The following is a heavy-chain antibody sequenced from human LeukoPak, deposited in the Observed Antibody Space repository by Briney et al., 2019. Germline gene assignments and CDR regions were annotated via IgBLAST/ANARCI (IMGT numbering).Heavy chain of an antibody. CDR2: ISGGGGTT. D-gene: IGHD2-15*01. CDR1: GFTFRSSA. Sequence: GGSLRLSCAASGFTFRSSAMSWVREAPGKGLEWVSAISGGGGTTYYADSVKSRFIISRDNSKSTLYLQMNSLRAEDTAVFYCAKECIGGSCYSNSQYYYYGMDVWGQGTTVTVSS. V-gene: IGHV3-23*01. CDR3: AKECIGGSCYSNSQYYYYGMDV. J-gene: IGHJ6*02.